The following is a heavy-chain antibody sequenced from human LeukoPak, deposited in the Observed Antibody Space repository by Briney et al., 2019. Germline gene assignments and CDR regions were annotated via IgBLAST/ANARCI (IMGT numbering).Heavy chain of an antibody. CDR3: VRSLRSADF. V-gene: IGHV3-74*01. CDR1: GFTFSNYW. CDR2: ISTDGGQT. Sequence: GGSLRLSCEASGFTFSNYWMHWVRQAPGKGLMWVSQISTDGGQTFYADSVKGRFTISRDNAKNTLFLQMDSLRPEDTAVYYCVRSLRSADFWGQGTLVTVSS. J-gene: IGHJ4*02.